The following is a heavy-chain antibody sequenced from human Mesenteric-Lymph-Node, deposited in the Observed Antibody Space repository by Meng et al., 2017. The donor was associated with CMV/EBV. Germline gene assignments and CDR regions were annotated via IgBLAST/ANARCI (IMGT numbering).Heavy chain of an antibody. J-gene: IGHJ4*02. Sequence: TLSLTCAVYGGSFSGYYWSWIRQPPGKGLEWIGEINHSGNTNYNPSLKSRVTISVDTSKNQFSLKLSSVTAADTAVYYCARGSGSYYYWGQGTLVTVSS. CDR2: INHSGNT. CDR1: GGSFSGYY. V-gene: IGHV4-34*01. CDR3: ARGSGSYYY. D-gene: IGHD1-26*01.